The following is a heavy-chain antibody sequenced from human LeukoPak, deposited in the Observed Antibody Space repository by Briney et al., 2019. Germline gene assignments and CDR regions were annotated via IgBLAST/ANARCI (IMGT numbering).Heavy chain of an antibody. V-gene: IGHV1-2*04. D-gene: IGHD6-19*01. CDR1: GYTFTGYY. CDR2: INPNSGGT. CDR3: ARSGPYSSGGDPFGY. J-gene: IGHJ4*02. Sequence: ASVKVSCKASGYTFTGYYMHWVRQAPGQGLEWMGWINPNSGGTNYAQKFQGWVTMTRDTSISTAYMELSRLRSDDTAVYYCARSGPYSSGGDPFGYWGQGTLVTVSS.